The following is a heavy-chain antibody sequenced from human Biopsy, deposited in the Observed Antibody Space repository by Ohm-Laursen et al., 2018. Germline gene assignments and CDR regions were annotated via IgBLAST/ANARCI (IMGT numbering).Heavy chain of an antibody. J-gene: IGHJ5*02. D-gene: IGHD2-2*01. CDR3: ARRYCSSTSCSPPFYSWFDP. CDR1: GGTFSSYA. CDR2: IIPIFETI. Sequence: SVKVSCKSSGGTFSSYAISWVRQAPGQGPEWMGGIIPIFETIDYAPKFQDRVTITADESTRTAYMELSSLKSEDTAVYYCARRYCSSTSCSPPFYSWFDPWGQGTLVTVSS. V-gene: IGHV1-69*13.